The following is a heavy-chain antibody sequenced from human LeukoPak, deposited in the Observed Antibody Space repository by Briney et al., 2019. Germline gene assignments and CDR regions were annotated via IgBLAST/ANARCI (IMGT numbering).Heavy chain of an antibody. J-gene: IGHJ4*02. CDR1: GYTFTSYY. D-gene: IGHD2-8*01. CDR2: INPSGGST. Sequence: ASVKVSCKASGYTFTSYYMHWVRQAPGQGLEWMRIINPSGGSTSYAQKFQGRVTMTRDTSTSTVYMELSSLRSEDTAVYYCARTDCTNGVCYIPYFDYWGLGTLVTVSS. CDR3: ARTDCTNGVCYIPYFDY. V-gene: IGHV1-46*01.